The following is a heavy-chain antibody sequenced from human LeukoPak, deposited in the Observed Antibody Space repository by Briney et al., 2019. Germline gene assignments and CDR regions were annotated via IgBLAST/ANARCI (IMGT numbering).Heavy chain of an antibody. J-gene: IGHJ3*01. D-gene: IGHD3-22*01. Sequence: SETLSLTCTVSGGSLSGHYWSWIRQPPGKRLEWIGYVSYTGRTKYNPSLQSRVTISIDTSKSQFSLKLTSVTSADTAVYSCARLLDNDTSGDPDTFDVWGQGTTVIVSS. CDR3: ARLLDNDTSGDPDTFDV. CDR2: VSYTGRT. V-gene: IGHV4-59*11. CDR1: GGSLSGHY.